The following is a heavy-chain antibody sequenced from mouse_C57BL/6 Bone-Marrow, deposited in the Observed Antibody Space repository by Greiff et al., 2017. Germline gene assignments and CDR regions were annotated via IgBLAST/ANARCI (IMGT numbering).Heavy chain of an antibody. D-gene: IGHD2-4*01. CDR2: IDPNSGGT. CDR1: GYTFTSYW. V-gene: IGHV1-72*01. CDR3: ARRYEYDYDDFDY. J-gene: IGHJ2*01. Sequence: VQLQQSGAELVKPGASVKLSCKASGYTFTSYWMHWVKQRPGRGLEWIGRIDPNSGGTKYNEKFTSKATLTVDKPSSTSYMQLLSLTSEDSAVYYCARRYEYDYDDFDYWGQGTTLTVSS.